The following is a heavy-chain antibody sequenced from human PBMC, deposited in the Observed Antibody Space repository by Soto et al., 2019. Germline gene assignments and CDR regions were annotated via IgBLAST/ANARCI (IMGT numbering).Heavy chain of an antibody. V-gene: IGHV4-4*02. J-gene: IGHJ3*02. CDR3: ARGKFYAFDI. CDR2: IVHSGTT. Sequence: QVQLQESGPGLVKPSGTLSLTCAVSGVSISIPNWWAWVRQAPGKGLEWIGEIVHSGTTNYNPSLNSRVTISLDRSKNQFSLRLSSVAAADTAVYFCARGKFYAFDIWGQGTMVTVSS. CDR1: GVSISIPNW.